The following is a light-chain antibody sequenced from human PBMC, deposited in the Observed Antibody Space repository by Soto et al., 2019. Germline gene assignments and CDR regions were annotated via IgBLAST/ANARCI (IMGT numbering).Light chain of an antibody. Sequence: TVLTQSPGTLSVSPGERATLSCRASQSIGSSYLAWYQQKPGQAPRLLIFATSGRATGIPNRFSGSGSGADFTLTISRLEHEDFAVYQCQQYGHPPLTFGQGTRLEIQ. J-gene: IGKJ2*01. CDR2: ATS. CDR3: QQYGHPPLT. V-gene: IGKV3-20*01. CDR1: QSIGSSY.